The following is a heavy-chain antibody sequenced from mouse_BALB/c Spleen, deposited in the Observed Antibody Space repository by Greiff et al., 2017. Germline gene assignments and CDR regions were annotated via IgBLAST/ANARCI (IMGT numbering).Heavy chain of an antibody. CDR3: NADYDYGKVRAY. Sequence: EVKLVESGAELVRSGASVKLSCTASGFNIKDYYMHWVKQRPEQGLEWIGWIDPENGDTEYAPKFQGKATMTADTSSNTAYLQLSSLTSEDTAVYYCNADYDYGKVRAYWGQGTLVTVSA. D-gene: IGHD2-4*01. CDR2: IDPENGDT. CDR1: GFNIKDYY. V-gene: IGHV14-4*02. J-gene: IGHJ3*01.